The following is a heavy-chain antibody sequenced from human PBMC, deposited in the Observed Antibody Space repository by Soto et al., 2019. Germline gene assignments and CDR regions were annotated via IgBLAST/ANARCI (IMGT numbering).Heavy chain of an antibody. D-gene: IGHD3-10*01. J-gene: IGHJ5*02. V-gene: IGHV4-34*01. CDR2: INHSGST. CDR1: GGSFSGYY. CDR3: ARSRFGWCDP. Sequence: PSETLSLTCAVYGGSFSGYYWSWIRQPPGKGLEWIGEINHSGSTNYNPSLKSRVTISVDTSKNQFSLKLSSVTAADTAVYYCARSRFGWCDPWGQGTLVTVSS.